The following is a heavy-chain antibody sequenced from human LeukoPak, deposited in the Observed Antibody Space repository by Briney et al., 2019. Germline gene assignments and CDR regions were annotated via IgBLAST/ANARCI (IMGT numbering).Heavy chain of an antibody. Sequence: GRSLRLSCAASGFTFDDYAMHWVRQAPGKGVEGVSGISWKSGSIVYSDSVKVPFTISRDNAKNSLYLQMNSLRAEDMALYYCAKAVSLSGSLDYWGQGTLVTVSS. CDR3: AKAVSLSGSLDY. J-gene: IGHJ4*02. CDR2: ISWKSGSI. D-gene: IGHD3-22*01. V-gene: IGHV3-9*03. CDR1: GFTFDDYA.